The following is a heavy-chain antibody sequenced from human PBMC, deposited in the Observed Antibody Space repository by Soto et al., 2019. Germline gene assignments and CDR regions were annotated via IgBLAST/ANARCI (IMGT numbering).Heavy chain of an antibody. CDR3: ASEKAAPYDSSGYSTFRRYYYYGMDV. Sequence: TSETLSLTCTVSGGSISSSSYYWGWIRQPPGKGLEWIGSIYYSGSTYYNPSLKSRVTISVDTSKNQFSLKLSSVTAADTAVYYCASEKAAPYDSSGYSTFRRYYYYGMDVWGQGTTVTVSS. CDR1: GGSISSSSYY. CDR2: IYYSGST. J-gene: IGHJ6*02. V-gene: IGHV4-39*01. D-gene: IGHD3-22*01.